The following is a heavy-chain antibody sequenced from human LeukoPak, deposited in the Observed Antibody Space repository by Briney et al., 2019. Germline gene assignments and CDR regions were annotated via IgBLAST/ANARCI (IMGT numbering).Heavy chain of an antibody. CDR1: GFTFSSYG. CDR2: ISYDGSNK. CDR3: ARGVRSWQQLVKGPPDY. D-gene: IGHD6-13*01. Sequence: GGCLRLSCAASGFTFSSYGMHWVRQAPGKGLEWVAVISYDGSNKYYADSVKGRFTISRDNSKNTLYLQMNSLRAEDTAVYYCARGVRSWQQLVKGPPDYWGQGTLVTVSS. V-gene: IGHV3-30*03. J-gene: IGHJ4*02.